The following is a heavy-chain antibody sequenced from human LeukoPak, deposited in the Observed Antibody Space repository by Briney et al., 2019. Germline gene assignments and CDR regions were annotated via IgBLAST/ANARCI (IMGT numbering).Heavy chain of an antibody. CDR2: IKGDGSEK. CDR1: GFSFSSHW. V-gene: IGHV3-7*01. D-gene: IGHD6-13*01. J-gene: IGHJ4*02. CDR3: ARDGPATDTDLDC. Sequence: PGGSLRLSCAACGFSFSSHWMNWVRQAPGKGLQWVATIKGDGSEKFYVDSVKGRFTISRGNAKNSLYLQMNILRAEDTAVYYCARDGPATDTDLDCWGQGNLVIVSS.